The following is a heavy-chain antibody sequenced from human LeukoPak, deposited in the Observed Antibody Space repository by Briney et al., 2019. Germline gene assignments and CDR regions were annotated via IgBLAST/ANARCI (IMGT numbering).Heavy chain of an antibody. Sequence: GGSLRLSCAASGFTFSSYAMSWVRQAPGKGLEWVSAISGSGGSTYYADSVKGRFTISRDNSKNTLYLQMNSLRAEDTAVYYCAKDWIYCSSTSCYTYYWGQGTLVTVSS. V-gene: IGHV3-23*01. CDR2: ISGSGGST. CDR1: GFTFSSYA. J-gene: IGHJ4*02. D-gene: IGHD2-2*02. CDR3: AKDWIYCSSTSCYTYY.